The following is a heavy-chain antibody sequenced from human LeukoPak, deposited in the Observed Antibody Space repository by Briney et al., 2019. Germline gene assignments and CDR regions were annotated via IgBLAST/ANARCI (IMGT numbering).Heavy chain of an antibody. CDR3: VGTIASRGSEY. V-gene: IGHV3-48*04. Sequence: PGGSLRLSCAASGFTFSTYSLNWVRQAPGKGLEWISYISYDSNIIHYSDSLKGRFTISRDNAKNTVYLQMNNLRVDDTAMYYCVGTIASRGSEYWGQGALVTVSS. CDR1: GFTFSTYS. D-gene: IGHD6-6*01. J-gene: IGHJ4*02. CDR2: ISYDSNII.